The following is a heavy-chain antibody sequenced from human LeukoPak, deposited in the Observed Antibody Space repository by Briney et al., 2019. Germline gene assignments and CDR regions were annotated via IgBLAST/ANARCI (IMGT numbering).Heavy chain of an antibody. CDR1: GFTFSSYS. CDR2: ISSSSSYI. CDR3: ARDLFIAAAGMQKTNWFDP. Sequence: GGSLRLSCAASGFTFSSYSMNWVRQAPGKGLEWVSSISSSSSYIYYADSVKGRFTISRDNAKNSLYLQMNSLRAEDTAVYYCARDLFIAAAGMQKTNWFDPWGQGTLVTVSS. V-gene: IGHV3-21*01. J-gene: IGHJ5*02. D-gene: IGHD6-13*01.